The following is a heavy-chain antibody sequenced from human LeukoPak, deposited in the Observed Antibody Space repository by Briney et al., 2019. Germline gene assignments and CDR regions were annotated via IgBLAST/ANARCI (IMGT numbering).Heavy chain of an antibody. J-gene: IGHJ4*02. CDR1: GFTFSTYS. Sequence: TGGSLRLSCAASGFTFSTYSMNWLRQAPGKGLEWVANIKQDGSEKYYVDSVKGRFTISRDNAKNSLFLQMNSLRAEDTAVYYCAREGDKAVITYAYWGQGTLVTVSS. CDR3: AREGDKAVITYAY. D-gene: IGHD5-18*01. V-gene: IGHV3-7*01. CDR2: IKQDGSEK.